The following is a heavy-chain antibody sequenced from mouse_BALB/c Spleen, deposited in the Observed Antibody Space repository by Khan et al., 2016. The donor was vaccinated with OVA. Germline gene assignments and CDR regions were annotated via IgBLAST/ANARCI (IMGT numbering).Heavy chain of an antibody. Sequence: EVQLVESGPGLVKPSQSLSLTCTVTGYSITSDYAWNWIRQFPGNKLEWMGYISYSGSTSYNPSLKSRISITRDTSKHQFFLQLNSVTTEDTATYYCARLGPGFTYWGQGTLVTVSA. V-gene: IGHV3-2*02. CDR2: ISYSGST. CDR3: ARLGPGFTY. J-gene: IGHJ3*01. CDR1: GYSITSDYA. D-gene: IGHD4-1*01.